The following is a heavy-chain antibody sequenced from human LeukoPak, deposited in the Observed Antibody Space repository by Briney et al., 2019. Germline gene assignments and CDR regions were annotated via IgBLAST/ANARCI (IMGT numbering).Heavy chain of an antibody. V-gene: IGHV4-59*01. Sequence: PSETLSLTCTVSGGSISSYYWSWIRQPPGKGLEWIGYIYYSGSTNYNPSLKSRVTISVDTSKNQFSLKLSSVTAADTAVYYCARDLESTGYSDYWGQGTLVTVSS. D-gene: IGHD2-8*02. CDR2: IYYSGST. CDR1: GGSISSYY. J-gene: IGHJ4*02. CDR3: ARDLESTGYSDY.